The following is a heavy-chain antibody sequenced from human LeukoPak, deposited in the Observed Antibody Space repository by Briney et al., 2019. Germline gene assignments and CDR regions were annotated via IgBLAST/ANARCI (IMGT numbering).Heavy chain of an antibody. Sequence: ASVKVSCKASGYTLTRYYMHWVRQAPGQGLEWMGWINPNSGGTNYAQKFQGRVTMTRDTSISTAYMELSRLRSDDTAVYYCARDSIAAAGIVWWGQGTLVTVSS. D-gene: IGHD6-13*01. V-gene: IGHV1-2*02. CDR1: GYTLTRYY. J-gene: IGHJ4*02. CDR3: ARDSIAAAGIVW. CDR2: INPNSGGT.